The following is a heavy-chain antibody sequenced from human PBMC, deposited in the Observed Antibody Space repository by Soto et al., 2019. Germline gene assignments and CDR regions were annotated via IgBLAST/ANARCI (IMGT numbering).Heavy chain of an antibody. CDR1: GYTFTSYY. D-gene: IGHD3-22*01. Sequence: VASVKVSCKASGYTFTSYYMHWVRQAPGQGLEWMGIINPSGGSTSYAQKFQGRVTMTRDTSTSTVYMELSSLRSEDTAVYYCARVYYYDSSGSDPGDYWGQGAMVTVSS. J-gene: IGHJ4*02. CDR3: ARVYYYDSSGSDPGDY. CDR2: INPSGGST. V-gene: IGHV1-46*01.